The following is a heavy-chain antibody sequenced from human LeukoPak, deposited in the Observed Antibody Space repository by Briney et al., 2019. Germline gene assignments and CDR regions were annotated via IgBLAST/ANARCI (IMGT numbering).Heavy chain of an antibody. CDR1: GFTFNNYW. CDR2: ISTDGNST. CDR3: ARRTVAGSLDY. J-gene: IGHJ4*02. D-gene: IGHD6-19*01. V-gene: IGHV3-74*01. Sequence: GSLRLSCAASGFTFNNYWMHWVRRAPGKGLVWVSRISTDGNSTSYADSVEGRFTISRDNAKNTLYLQMNSLRTEDTAVYYCARRTVAGSLDYWGQGSLVTVSS.